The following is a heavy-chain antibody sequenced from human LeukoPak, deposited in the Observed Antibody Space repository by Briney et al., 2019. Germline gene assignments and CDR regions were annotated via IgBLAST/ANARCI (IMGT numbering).Heavy chain of an antibody. J-gene: IGHJ4*02. Sequence: SETLSLTCAVYGGSFSGSYWSWIRQPPGKGLEWIGEIYHSGSTNYNPSLKSRVTISVDTSKNQFSLKLSSVTAADTAVYYCARGGYSYGYYFEYWGQGTLVTVSS. D-gene: IGHD5-18*01. V-gene: IGHV4-34*01. CDR2: IYHSGST. CDR3: ARGGYSYGYYFEY. CDR1: GGSFSGSY.